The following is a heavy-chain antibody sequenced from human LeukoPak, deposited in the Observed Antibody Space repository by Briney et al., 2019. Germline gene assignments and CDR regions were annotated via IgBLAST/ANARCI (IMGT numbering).Heavy chain of an antibody. CDR3: AILKDSEYFQH. CDR1: GFSFRNAW. Sequence: GGSLRLSCAASGFSFRNAWFSWVRQAPGKGLEWVGRIKSKEAGGTTDYAAPLRGRFTISRDDSNNTLFLEMDSLKTEDTAMYYCAILKDSEYFQHLGQGTLATVSS. D-gene: IGHD2-15*01. CDR2: IKSKEAGGTT. V-gene: IGHV3-15*01. J-gene: IGHJ1*01.